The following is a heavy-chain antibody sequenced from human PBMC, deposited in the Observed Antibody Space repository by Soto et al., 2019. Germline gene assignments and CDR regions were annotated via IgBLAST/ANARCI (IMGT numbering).Heavy chain of an antibody. D-gene: IGHD2-15*01. J-gene: IGHJ4*02. CDR2: ISYDGSNK. Sequence: GGSLRLSCAASGFTFSSYGMHWVRQAPGKGLEWVAVISYDGSNKYYADSVKGRFTISRDNSKNTLYLHMNSLRAEDTAVYYCAKAPGYCSGGSCYHFDYWGQGTLVTVSS. CDR1: GFTFSSYG. V-gene: IGHV3-30*18. CDR3: AKAPGYCSGGSCYHFDY.